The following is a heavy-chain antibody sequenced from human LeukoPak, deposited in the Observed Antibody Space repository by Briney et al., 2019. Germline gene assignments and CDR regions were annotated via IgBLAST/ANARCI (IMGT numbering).Heavy chain of an antibody. J-gene: IGHJ4*02. CDR1: GFTFTSYS. CDR2: ISGGGGST. D-gene: IGHD1-26*01. Sequence: GGSLRLSCAASGFTFTSYSMNWVRQAPGRGLEWVSTISGGGGSTYYADSVKGRFTISRDNSKDTLYLQVNSLRAEDTAVYYCAKGGKWDVTPFDYWGQGTLVTVSS. V-gene: IGHV3-23*01. CDR3: AKGGKWDVTPFDY.